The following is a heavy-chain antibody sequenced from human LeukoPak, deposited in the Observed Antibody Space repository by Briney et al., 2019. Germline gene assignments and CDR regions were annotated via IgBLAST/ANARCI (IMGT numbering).Heavy chain of an antibody. V-gene: IGHV3-66*01. CDR1: GFTVSSNY. D-gene: IGHD5-18*01. CDR3: ARVDVDTLPTLVYGMDV. Sequence: GGSLRLSCAASGFTVSSNYMSWVHQAPGKGLEWVSVIYSGGSTYYADSVKGRFTISRDNSKNTLYLQMNSLRAEDTAVYYCARVDVDTLPTLVYGMDVWGQGTTVTVSS. J-gene: IGHJ6*02. CDR2: IYSGGST.